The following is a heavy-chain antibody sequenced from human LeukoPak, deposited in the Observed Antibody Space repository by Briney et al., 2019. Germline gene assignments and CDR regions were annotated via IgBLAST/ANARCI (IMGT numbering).Heavy chain of an antibody. CDR3: ATTARNPYYYDSSGPNYYYYGMDV. D-gene: IGHD3-22*01. J-gene: IGHJ6*02. CDR2: FDPEDGET. Sequence: ASVKVSCKVSGYTLTELSMHWVRQAPGKGLEWMGGFDPEDGETIYAQKFQGRVTMTEDTSTDTAYMELSSLRSEDTAVYYRATTARNPYYYDSSGPNYYYYGMDVWGQGTTVTVSS. CDR1: GYTLTELS. V-gene: IGHV1-24*01.